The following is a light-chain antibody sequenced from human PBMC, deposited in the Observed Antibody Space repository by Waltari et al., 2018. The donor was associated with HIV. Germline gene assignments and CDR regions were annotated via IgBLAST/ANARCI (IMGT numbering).Light chain of an antibody. V-gene: IGLV2-23*02. J-gene: IGLJ2*01. CDR3: CSYAGSIYVV. Sequence: QSALTQPASVSGSPGQSITIPCTGTSSDVGNYNHVPWYQQHPGKAPKFIIYDVNKRPSGVSNRFSGSKSGNTASLTISGLQAEDEGLYYCCSYAGSIYVVFGGGTKVTVL. CDR1: SSDVGNYNH. CDR2: DVN.